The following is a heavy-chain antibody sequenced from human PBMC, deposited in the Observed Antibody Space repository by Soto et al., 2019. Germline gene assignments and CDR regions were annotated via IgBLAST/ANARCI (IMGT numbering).Heavy chain of an antibody. Sequence: QVQLQESGPGLVKPSETLSLTCTVSGGSISSYYWSWIRQPPGKGLEWIGYIYYSGSTNYNPSLKSRVTISVDTSKNQFSLKLSSVTAAATAVYYCARAHYGSGSRYFDYWGQGTLVTVSS. CDR1: GGSISSYY. J-gene: IGHJ4*02. D-gene: IGHD3-10*01. CDR2: IYYSGST. CDR3: ARAHYGSGSRYFDY. V-gene: IGHV4-59*01.